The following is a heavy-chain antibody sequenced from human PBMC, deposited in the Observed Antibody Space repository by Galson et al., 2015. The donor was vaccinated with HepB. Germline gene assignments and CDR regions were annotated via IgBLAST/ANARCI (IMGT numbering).Heavy chain of an antibody. D-gene: IGHD2/OR15-2a*01. V-gene: IGHV3-21*04. J-gene: IGHJ4*02. CDR3: ASGLSSRGSFDY. CDR1: GFTFSSYS. Sequence: SLRLSCAASGFTFSSYSMNWVRQAPGKGLEWVSSISSSSSYIYYADSVKGRFTISRDNAKNSLYLQMNSLRAEDTAVYYCASGLSSRGSFDYWGQGTLVTVSS. CDR2: ISSSSSYI.